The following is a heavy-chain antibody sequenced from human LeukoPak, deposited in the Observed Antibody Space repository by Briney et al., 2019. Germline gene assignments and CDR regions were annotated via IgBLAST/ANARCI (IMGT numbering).Heavy chain of an antibody. D-gene: IGHD5-24*01. V-gene: IGHV3-74*01. Sequence: GGSLRLSCAASGFTFSSDCMYCVRHAPRKRLVWVSRIDSGGTSPNSADSVRGRFTISRDNAKNTLYLAMNSLRADDTAVYYCARASGVGTIWNWGRGTLITVSS. CDR1: GFTFSSDC. J-gene: IGHJ4*02. CDR2: IDSGGTSP. CDR3: ARASGVGTIWN.